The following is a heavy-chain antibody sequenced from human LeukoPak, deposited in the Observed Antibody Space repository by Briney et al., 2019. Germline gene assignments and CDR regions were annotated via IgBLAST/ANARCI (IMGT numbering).Heavy chain of an antibody. J-gene: IGHJ5*02. D-gene: IGHD3-16*02. Sequence: ASVKVSCKASGYTFTSYAMNWVRQAPGQGLEWMGWINTHTGNPTYAQGFTGRFVFSLDTSVSTAYLQISSLKAEDTAVYYCARDKIMITFGGVIANWFDPWGQGTLVTVSS. V-gene: IGHV7-4-1*02. CDR1: GYTFTSYA. CDR3: ARDKIMITFGGVIANWFDP. CDR2: INTHTGNP.